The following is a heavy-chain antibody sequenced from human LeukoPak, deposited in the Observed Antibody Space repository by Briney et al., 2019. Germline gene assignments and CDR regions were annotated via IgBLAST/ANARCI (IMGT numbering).Heavy chain of an antibody. D-gene: IGHD2-2*01. CDR3: ARLDPATNYGMDV. J-gene: IGHJ6*02. V-gene: IGHV4-59*08. Sequence: PSELLSFTSTGSDGAMSGYCVGWSRQRPGKGLEWIGYIYYSGSTNYNPSLKSRVTISVDTSKNQFSLKPSSVTAADTAVYYCARLDPATNYGMDVWGQGTTVTVSS. CDR1: DGAMSGYC. CDR2: IYYSGST.